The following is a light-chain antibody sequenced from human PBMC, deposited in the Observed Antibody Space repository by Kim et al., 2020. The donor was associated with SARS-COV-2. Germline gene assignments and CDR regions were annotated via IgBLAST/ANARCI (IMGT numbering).Light chain of an antibody. CDR1: NIGSKN. Sequence: SYELTQPLSVSVALGQTARITCGGNNIGSKNVHWYQQKPGQAPVLVIYRDSNRPSGIPERFSGSNSGNTATLTISRAQAGDEADYYCQVWDSHWVFGGGTQLTVL. V-gene: IGLV3-9*01. CDR3: QVWDSHWV. J-gene: IGLJ3*02. CDR2: RDS.